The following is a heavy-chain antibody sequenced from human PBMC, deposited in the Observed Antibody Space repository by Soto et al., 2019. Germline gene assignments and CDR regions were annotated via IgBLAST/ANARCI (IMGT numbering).Heavy chain of an antibody. CDR2: IYSSGST. J-gene: IGHJ1*01. V-gene: IGHV4-59*01. Sequence: PSETLSLTCTVSGGSISSYYWSWIRQPPGKGLEWIGYIYSSGSTNYNPSLKGRVTMSLDTSKNQVSLNVTSVTAADTALYYCAATPRYWGQGRLVTVSS. D-gene: IGHD1-26*01. CDR3: AATPRY. CDR1: GGSISSYY.